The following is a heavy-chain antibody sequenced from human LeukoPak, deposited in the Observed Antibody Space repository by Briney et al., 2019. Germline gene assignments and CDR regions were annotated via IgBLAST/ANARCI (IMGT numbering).Heavy chain of an antibody. V-gene: IGHV1-2*02. CDR3: AREATLRAWFGESLSARYFDY. J-gene: IGHJ4*02. D-gene: IGHD3-10*01. CDR2: INPKNGGT. Sequence: GASVKVSCTASGYIFTDYYINWVRQAPGQGLEWMGWINPKNGGTTYAQRFQGRVSLTRDTSINTAYMELTRLKSDDTAVYYCAREATLRAWFGESLSARYFDYWGQGFLVTVSS. CDR1: GYIFTDYY.